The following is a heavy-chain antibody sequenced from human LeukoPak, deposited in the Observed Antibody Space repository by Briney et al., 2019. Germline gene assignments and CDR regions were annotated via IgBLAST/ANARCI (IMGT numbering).Heavy chain of an antibody. CDR2: INHSGST. V-gene: IGHV4-34*01. CDR1: GGSFSGYY. D-gene: IGHD6-19*01. CDR3: ARIEIAVAGTIDY. Sequence: SETLSLTCAVYGGSFSGYYWSWIRQPPGKGLEWIGEINHSGSTYYNPSLKSRVTISVDTSKNQFSLKLSSVTAADTAVYYCARIEIAVAGTIDYWGQGTLVTVSS. J-gene: IGHJ4*02.